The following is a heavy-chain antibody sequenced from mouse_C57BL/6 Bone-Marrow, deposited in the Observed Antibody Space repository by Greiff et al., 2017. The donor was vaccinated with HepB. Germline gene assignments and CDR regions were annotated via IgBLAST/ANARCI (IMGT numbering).Heavy chain of an antibody. Sequence: VKLMESGPGLVAPSQSLSITCTVSGFSLTSYGVHWVRQPPGKGLEWLVVIWSDGSTTYNSALKSRLSISKDNSTSQVFLKMNSLQTDDTAMYYCARHLYGNYWAMDYWGQGTSVTVSS. V-gene: IGHV2-6-1*01. D-gene: IGHD2-1*01. CDR2: IWSDGST. CDR3: ARHLYGNYWAMDY. J-gene: IGHJ4*01. CDR1: GFSLTSYG.